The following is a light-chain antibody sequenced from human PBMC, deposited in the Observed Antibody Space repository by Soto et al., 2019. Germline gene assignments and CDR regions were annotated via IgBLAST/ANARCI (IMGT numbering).Light chain of an antibody. CDR2: GAS. J-gene: IGKJ1*01. Sequence: EILMTPCPATMTLSSGEGSTLSCRASQSVSIDLAWYQQTPGQAPRLLIYGASTRATGIPVRFSGSASGTEFTLTISSLQSEDFTVYYCQQYNKWPLTVGQGTRWIS. V-gene: IGKV3-15*01. CDR3: QQYNKWPLT. CDR1: QSVSID.